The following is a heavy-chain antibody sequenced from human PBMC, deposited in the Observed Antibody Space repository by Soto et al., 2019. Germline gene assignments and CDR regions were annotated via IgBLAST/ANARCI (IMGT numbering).Heavy chain of an antibody. CDR3: ASAGINYDSSGYTPDYDGMDV. CDR1: GGSISSGDYY. CDR2: IYYSGST. D-gene: IGHD3-22*01. Sequence: QVQLQESGPGLVKPSQTLSLTCTVSGGSISSGDYYWSWIRQPPGKGLEWIGYIYYSGSTYYNPSLKSRVTKSVAMSKHQSSLKLSSVTAADTDVYYCASAGINYDSSGYTPDYDGMDVWGQGTTVTVSS. V-gene: IGHV4-30-4*01. J-gene: IGHJ6*02.